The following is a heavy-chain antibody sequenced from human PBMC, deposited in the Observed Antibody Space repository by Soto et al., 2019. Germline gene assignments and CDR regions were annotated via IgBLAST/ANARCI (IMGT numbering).Heavy chain of an antibody. CDR3: AKERSSGWSFDY. CDR2: ISGSGDST. D-gene: IGHD6-19*01. J-gene: IGHJ4*02. V-gene: IGHV3-23*01. Sequence: EVQLLESGGGLVQPGGSLRLSCAASGFTFSTYAMNWVRQAPGKGLEWVSGISGSGDSTYYADSVTGRFTVSRDNSTNTLYLQMNSLRAEDTAVFYCAKERSSGWSFDYWGQGTLVTVSS. CDR1: GFTFSTYA.